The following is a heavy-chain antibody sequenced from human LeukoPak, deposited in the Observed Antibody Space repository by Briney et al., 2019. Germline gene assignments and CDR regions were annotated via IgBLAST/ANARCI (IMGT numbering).Heavy chain of an antibody. V-gene: IGHV5-51*01. CDR2: IYPDDSET. CDR3: ATADSSAYRGGY. Sequence: GESLKISCKGSGYPLTTYWIGWVRQMPGKGLEWMGIIYPDDSETRYSPSFEGQVTISADKSISTAYLQWSSLKASDTAMYYCATADSSAYRGGYWGQGTLVTVSS. D-gene: IGHD3-22*01. CDR1: GYPLTTYW. J-gene: IGHJ4*02.